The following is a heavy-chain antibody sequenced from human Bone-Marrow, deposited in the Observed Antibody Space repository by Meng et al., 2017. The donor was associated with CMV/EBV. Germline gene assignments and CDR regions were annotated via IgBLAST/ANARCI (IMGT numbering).Heavy chain of an antibody. V-gene: IGHV3-21*01. Sequence: GESLKISCAASGFTLSAYSMNWVRQAPGKGLEWVSSISSSSSYIYYADSVKGRFTISRDNAKHSLYLQMNSLRAEDTAVYYCASLGLRFLEWLPLDYWGHGTLVTVSS. J-gene: IGHJ4*01. D-gene: IGHD3-3*01. CDR3: ASLGLRFLEWLPLDY. CDR1: GFTLSAYS. CDR2: ISSSSSYI.